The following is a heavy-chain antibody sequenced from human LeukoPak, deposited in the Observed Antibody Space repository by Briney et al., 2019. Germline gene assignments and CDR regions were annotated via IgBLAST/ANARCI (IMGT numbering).Heavy chain of an antibody. D-gene: IGHD4-11*01. J-gene: IGHJ5*02. CDR3: VRECDTDYRDWSNRWFDH. V-gene: IGHV6-1*01. CDR2: TYRRSKWYY. Sequence: SQTLSLTCAISGDSVSSNSGAWNWIRQSPARGLEWLGRTYRRSKWYYDYAGSVKGRINISPDTSKNQFSLQMNSVTPEDTPLYYCVRECDTDYRDWSNRWFDHWGQGTLVTVSS. CDR1: GDSVSSNSGA.